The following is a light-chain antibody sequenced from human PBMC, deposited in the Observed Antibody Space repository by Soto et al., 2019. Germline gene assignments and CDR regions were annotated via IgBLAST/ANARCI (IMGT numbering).Light chain of an antibody. CDR1: QSVSSSY. CDR2: AAS. Sequence: IVLTQSPGTLSLSPGERATLSCRASQSVSSSYLVWHQQKPGQAPRLLIYAASRRATGIPDRFSGSGSGTDFTLTISRLEPEDFAVYYCQQYGSSGTFGQGTKVDIK. V-gene: IGKV3-20*01. J-gene: IGKJ1*01. CDR3: QQYGSSGT.